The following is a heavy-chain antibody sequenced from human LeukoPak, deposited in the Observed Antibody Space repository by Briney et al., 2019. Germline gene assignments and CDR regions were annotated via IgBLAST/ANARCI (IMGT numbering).Heavy chain of an antibody. CDR1: GGSISSYY. J-gene: IGHJ5*02. V-gene: IGHV4-59*01. D-gene: IGHD3-3*01. CDR2: RHYSGSF. CDR3: ARSQGRDDFWSGYYSFDP. Sequence: SETLSLTCTVSGGSISSYYWSWIRQPPGKGLEWIGYRHYSGSFNYSPSLKSRAIISLDTSKNQFSLRLSSVTAADTAVYYCARSQGRDDFWSGYYSFDPWGQGTLVTVSS.